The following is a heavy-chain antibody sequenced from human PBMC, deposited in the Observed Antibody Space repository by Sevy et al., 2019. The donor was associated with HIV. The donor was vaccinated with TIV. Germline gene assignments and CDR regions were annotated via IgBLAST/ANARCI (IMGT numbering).Heavy chain of an antibody. CDR3: AKRSKYYYDSSGYYSHFDY. J-gene: IGHJ4*02. CDR1: GGSISSGGYY. V-gene: IGHV4-31*03. Sequence: SETLSLTCTVSGGSISSGGYYWSWIRQHPGKGLEWIGYIYSSGSTYYNPSLKSRVTISVDTSKNQFSLKLSSVTAADTAVYYCAKRSKYYYDSSGYYSHFDYWGQGTLVTVSS. D-gene: IGHD3-22*01. CDR2: IYSSGST.